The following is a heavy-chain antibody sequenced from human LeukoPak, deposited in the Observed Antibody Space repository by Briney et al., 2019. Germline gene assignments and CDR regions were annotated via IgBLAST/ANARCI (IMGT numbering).Heavy chain of an antibody. CDR3: ARTLTYYDFWSGYSFYYYYYMDV. Sequence: SETLSLTCTVSGGSISSHYWSWIRQPPGKGLEWIGYIYCSGSTNYNPSLKSRVTISVDTSKNQFSLKLSSVTAADTAVYYCARTLTYYDFWSGYSFYYYYYMDVWGKGTTVTVSS. CDR2: IYCSGST. V-gene: IGHV4-59*11. D-gene: IGHD3-3*01. CDR1: GGSISSHY. J-gene: IGHJ6*03.